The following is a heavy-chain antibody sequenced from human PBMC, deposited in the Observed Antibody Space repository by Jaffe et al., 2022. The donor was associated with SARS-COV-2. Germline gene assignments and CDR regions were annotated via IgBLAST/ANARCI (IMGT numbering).Heavy chain of an antibody. D-gene: IGHD1-1*01. CDR1: GFSFSSFA. CDR3: AKAPYSANWNLYFDY. J-gene: IGHJ4*02. CDR2: ISGSGGST. V-gene: IGHV3-23*01. Sequence: EVQLLESGGGLVQPGGSLRLSCVASGFSFSSFAMSWVRQPPGKGLEWVSTISGSGGSTYYADSAEGRFTISRDNSKNTLYMQINTLEAEDTAVYYCAKAPYSANWNLYFDYWGQGTLVTVSS.